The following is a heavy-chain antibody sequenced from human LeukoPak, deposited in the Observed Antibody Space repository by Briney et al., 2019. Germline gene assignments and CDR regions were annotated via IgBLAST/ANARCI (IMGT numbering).Heavy chain of an antibody. Sequence: SVKVSCKASGGTFSSYAISWVRQAPGQGLEWMGGIIPIFGTANYAQKFQGRVTITTDESTSTAYMELSSLRSEDTAVYYCASYADYYDSGGYYYSFDYWGQGTLVTVSS. J-gene: IGHJ4*02. D-gene: IGHD3-22*01. CDR2: IIPIFGTA. V-gene: IGHV1-69*05. CDR1: GGTFSSYA. CDR3: ASYADYYDSGGYYYSFDY.